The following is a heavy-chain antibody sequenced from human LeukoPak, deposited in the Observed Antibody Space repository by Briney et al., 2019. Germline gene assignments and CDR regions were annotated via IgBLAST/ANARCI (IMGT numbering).Heavy chain of an antibody. D-gene: IGHD4-23*01. CDR3: AAEIYGGNTDCCTFDF. V-gene: IGHV1-58*02. CDR1: GFTFSNSA. CDR2: IGVAGGNT. J-gene: IGHJ3*01. Sequence: ASVKVSCKASGFTFSNSAIQWVRQARGQRLEWIRWIGVAGGNTNYAQTLQGRITITRDMSTSTAYMELTSLRSDDTAVYYCAAEIYGGNTDCCTFDFWGPGTPVTVSS.